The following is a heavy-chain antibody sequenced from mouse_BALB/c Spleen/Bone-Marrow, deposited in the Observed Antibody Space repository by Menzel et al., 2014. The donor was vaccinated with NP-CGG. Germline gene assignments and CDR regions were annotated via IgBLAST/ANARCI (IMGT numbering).Heavy chain of an antibody. J-gene: IGHJ4*01. Sequence: QVQLQQPGAELVRPGTSVKIPCKASGYTFTNYWLGWVKQRPGHGLEWIGDIYPGGGYTNYNEKFKGKATLTADTSSSTAYMQLSSLTSEDSAVYFCARGNGPYAMDYWGQGTSVTVSS. CDR1: GYTFTNYW. CDR3: ARGNGPYAMDY. CDR2: IYPGGGYT. D-gene: IGHD1-1*02. V-gene: IGHV1-63*02.